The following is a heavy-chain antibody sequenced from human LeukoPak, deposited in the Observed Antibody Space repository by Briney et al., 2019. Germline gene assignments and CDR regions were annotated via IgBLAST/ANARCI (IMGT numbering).Heavy chain of an antibody. Sequence: GGSLRLSCAASGFTFSSYSMNWVRQAPGKGLEWVSSISSSSSYIYYADSVKGRFTISRDNAKNSLYLQMNSLRAEDTAVYYCARAPDIVLVPAAMHWFDPWGQGTLVTVSS. J-gene: IGHJ5*02. CDR2: ISSSSSYI. V-gene: IGHV3-21*01. CDR1: GFTFSSYS. D-gene: IGHD2-2*01. CDR3: ARAPDIVLVPAAMHWFDP.